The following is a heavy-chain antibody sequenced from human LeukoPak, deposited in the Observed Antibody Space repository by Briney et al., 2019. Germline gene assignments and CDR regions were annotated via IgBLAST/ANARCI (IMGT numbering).Heavy chain of an antibody. V-gene: IGHV3-15*01. D-gene: IGHD6-19*01. CDR3: ARDSSGSLDN. Sequence: PGGSLRLSCAASGFTVSSNYMSWVRQAPGKGLEWVGRIKSKTDGGTTDYAAPVKGRFTISRDDSKNTLYLQMNSLKTEDTAVYHCARDSSGSLDNWGQGTLVTVSS. J-gene: IGHJ4*02. CDR2: IKSKTDGGTT. CDR1: GFTVSSNY.